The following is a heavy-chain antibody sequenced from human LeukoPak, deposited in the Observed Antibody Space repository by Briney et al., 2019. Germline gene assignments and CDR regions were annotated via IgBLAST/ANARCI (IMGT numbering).Heavy chain of an antibody. J-gene: IGHJ4*02. CDR2: IYYSGST. CDR1: GGSISSYF. Sequence: SETLSLTCTVPGGSISSYFWSWIRQPPGKGLEWIGYIYYSGSTNYNPSLKSRVTMSVDTSKNQFSLKLSSVTAADTAVYYCARIDRAVAGTVDYWGQGTLVTVSS. CDR3: ARIDRAVAGTVDY. V-gene: IGHV4-59*08. D-gene: IGHD6-19*01.